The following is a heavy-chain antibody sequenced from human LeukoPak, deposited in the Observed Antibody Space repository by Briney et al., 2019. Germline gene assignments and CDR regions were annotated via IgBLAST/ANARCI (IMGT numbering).Heavy chain of an antibody. J-gene: IGHJ4*02. CDR1: GFTFSSCA. CDR2: ISYDGSNK. V-gene: IGHV3-30*04. Sequence: GGSLRLSCAASGFTFSSCAMHWVRQAPGKGLEWVAVISYDGSNKYYADSVKGRFTISRDNSKNTLYLQMNSLRAEDTAVYYCARGPGPEDYWGQGTLVTVSS. CDR3: ARGPGPEDY. D-gene: IGHD1-14*01.